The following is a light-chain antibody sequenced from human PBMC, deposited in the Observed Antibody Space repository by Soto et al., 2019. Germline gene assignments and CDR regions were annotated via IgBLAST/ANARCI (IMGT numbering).Light chain of an antibody. CDR3: SSYAGSNNPVV. V-gene: IGLV2-8*01. CDR2: EVS. Sequence: QSVLTQPPSASGSPGQSVTISCTGTSSDVGGYNYVSWYQQHPGKAPKVMIYEVSMRPSGVPDRFSGSKSGNTASLTVSGLQADDEAEYYCSSYAGSNNPVVFGGGTKLTVL. CDR1: SSDVGGYNY. J-gene: IGLJ2*01.